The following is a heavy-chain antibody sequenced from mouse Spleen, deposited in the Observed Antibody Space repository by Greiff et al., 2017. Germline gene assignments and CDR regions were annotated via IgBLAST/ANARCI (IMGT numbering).Heavy chain of an antibody. D-gene: IGHD1-1*01. CDR1: GFTFSSYG. CDR2: ISSGGSYT. V-gene: IGHV5-6*02. CDR3: ARHDYGSSYGGYYAMDY. Sequence: DVKLVESGGDLVKPGGSLKLSCAASGFTFSSYGMSWVRQTPDKRLEWVATISSGGSYTYYPDSVKGRFTISRDNAKNTLYLQMSSLKSEDTAMYYCARHDYGSSYGGYYAMDYWGQGTSVTVSS. J-gene: IGHJ4*01.